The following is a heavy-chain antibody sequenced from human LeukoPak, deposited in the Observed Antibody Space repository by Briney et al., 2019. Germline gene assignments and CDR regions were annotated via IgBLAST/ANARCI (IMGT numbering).Heavy chain of an antibody. D-gene: IGHD6-13*01. CDR1: GYTFTSYD. V-gene: IGHV1-8*03. Sequence: ASVKVSCKASGYTFTSYDINWVRQATGQGLEGMGWMNPNSGNTGYAQKFQGRVTITRNTSISTAYMELSSLRSEDTAVYYCARGLRPYSSSWYLYWGQGTLVTVSS. CDR2: MNPNSGNT. CDR3: ARGLRPYSSSWYLY. J-gene: IGHJ4*02.